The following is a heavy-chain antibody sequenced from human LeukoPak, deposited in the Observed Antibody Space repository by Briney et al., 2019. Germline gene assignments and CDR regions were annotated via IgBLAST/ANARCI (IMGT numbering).Heavy chain of an antibody. CDR1: GFTFSSYA. D-gene: IGHD3-10*01. J-gene: IGHJ4*02. V-gene: IGHV3-23*01. Sequence: GGSLRLSCAASGFTFSSYAMSWVRQAPGKGLEWVSGISGSGDNTYYADSVKGRFTISRDNSKNTLYLQMSSLRAEDTAVYFCVKDRLSLVRGLSFDSWGQGTLVTVSS. CDR3: VKDRLSLVRGLSFDS. CDR2: ISGSGDNT.